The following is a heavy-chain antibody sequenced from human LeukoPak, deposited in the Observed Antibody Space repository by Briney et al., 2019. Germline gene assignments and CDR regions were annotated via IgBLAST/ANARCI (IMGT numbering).Heavy chain of an antibody. V-gene: IGHV3-21*01. J-gene: IGHJ4*02. D-gene: IGHD3-22*01. CDR2: IRSSTTYI. CDR1: GFTFSNYN. Sequence: GGSLRLSCAASGFTFSNYNMNWVRQAPGKGLEWVSSIRSSTTYIYYADSVKGRFTISRDNAKNSLYLQMNSLRAEDTAVYYCARDSLTMIVGRQKRGLDYWGQGTLVTVSS. CDR3: ARDSLTMIVGRQKRGLDY.